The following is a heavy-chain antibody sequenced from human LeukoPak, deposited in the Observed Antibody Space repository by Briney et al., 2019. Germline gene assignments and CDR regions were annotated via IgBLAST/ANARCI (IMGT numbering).Heavy chain of an antibody. Sequence: GGSLRLSCAAPGFTFSSYWMTWVRQAPGKGLEWVANIKQDGSEKFYVDSVKGRFTISRDNAENSLYLQMNSLRAEDTAVYYCARLRYSDYWGQGTLVTVSS. CDR2: IKQDGSEK. J-gene: IGHJ4*02. CDR3: ARLRYSDY. CDR1: GFTFSSYW. V-gene: IGHV3-7*01.